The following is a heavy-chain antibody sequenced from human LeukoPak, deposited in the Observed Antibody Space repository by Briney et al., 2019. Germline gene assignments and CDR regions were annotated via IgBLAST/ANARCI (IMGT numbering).Heavy chain of an antibody. D-gene: IGHD3-22*01. Sequence: GGSLRPSCAASGFTFSSYEMNWVRQAPGKGLEWVSYISSSGSTIYYADSVKGRFTISRDNAKNSLYLQMNSLRAEDTAVYYCAPSLYYYDSSGVDPWGQGTLVTVSS. V-gene: IGHV3-48*03. J-gene: IGHJ5*02. CDR3: APSLYYYDSSGVDP. CDR1: GFTFSSYE. CDR2: ISSSGSTI.